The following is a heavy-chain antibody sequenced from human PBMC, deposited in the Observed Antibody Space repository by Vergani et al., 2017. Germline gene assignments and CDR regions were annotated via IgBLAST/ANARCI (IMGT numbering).Heavy chain of an antibody. CDR3: ARGGGRYFDWLLYTPTSPPNWFDP. CDR2: MNPNSGNT. CDR1: GYTFTSYD. Sequence: QVQLVQSGAEVKKPGASVKVSCKASGYTFTSYDINWVRQATGQGLEWMGWMNPNSGNTGYAQKFQGRVTMTRNTSISTAYMELSSLRSEDTAVYYCARGGGRYFDWLLYTPTSPPNWFDPWGQGTLVTVSS. J-gene: IGHJ5*02. V-gene: IGHV1-8*01. D-gene: IGHD3-9*01.